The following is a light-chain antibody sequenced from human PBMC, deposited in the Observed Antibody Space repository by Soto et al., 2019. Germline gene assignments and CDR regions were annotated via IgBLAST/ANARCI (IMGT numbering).Light chain of an antibody. CDR1: ESVGNN. Sequence: EIVMTQSPATLSVSPGERATLSCRASESVGNNLAWYQQKPGQAPRLLIYGTSTRATDIPARFSGSGSETEFTLTISSLQSEDFAVYYCQQYKTRRTFGQGTKV. CDR3: QQYKTRRT. CDR2: GTS. V-gene: IGKV3-15*01. J-gene: IGKJ1*01.